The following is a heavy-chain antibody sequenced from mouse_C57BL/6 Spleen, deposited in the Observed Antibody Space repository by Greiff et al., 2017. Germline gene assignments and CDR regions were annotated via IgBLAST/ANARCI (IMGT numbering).Heavy chain of an antibody. CDR1: AYTFTSYG. J-gene: IGHJ4*01. CDR2: IYPRSGNT. V-gene: IGHV1-81*01. D-gene: IGHD1-1*01. CDR3: AREVTTVVAPYYAMDY. Sequence: VQLQESGAELARPGASVKLSCKASAYTFTSYGLSWVKQRTGPGLEWLGEIYPRSGNTYSNAKFKGKATLPADKSSSTAYMELRSLTSEDSAVYFCAREVTTVVAPYYAMDYWGQGTSVTVSS.